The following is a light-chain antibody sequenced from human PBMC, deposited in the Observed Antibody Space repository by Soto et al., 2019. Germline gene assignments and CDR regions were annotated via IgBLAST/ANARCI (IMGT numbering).Light chain of an antibody. CDR1: NNDIGGYTY. V-gene: IGLV2-8*01. CDR2: EVN. Sequence: QSVLTQPPSASGAPAQSATISCTGGNNDIGGYTYVSWYQQLPGKAPKLLIYEVNKRPSGIPDRFSGSKSGNTASLTVSGLQPEDEAEYFCSSYSRSINYGFGTGTKVTVL. J-gene: IGLJ1*01. CDR3: SSYSRSINYG.